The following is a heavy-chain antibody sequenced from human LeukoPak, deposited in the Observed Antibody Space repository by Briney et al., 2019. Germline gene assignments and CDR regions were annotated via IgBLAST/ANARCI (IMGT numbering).Heavy chain of an antibody. CDR1: GGTFSSYA. V-gene: IGHV1-69*06. CDR3: AGGTYYYGSGSNYRKRYYYYGMDV. J-gene: IGHJ6*04. D-gene: IGHD3-10*01. Sequence: ASVKVSCKASGGTFSSYAISWVRQAPGQGLEWMGGIIPIFGTANYAQKFQGRVTITADKSTSTAYMELSSLRSEDTAVYYCAGGTYYYGSGSNYRKRYYYYGMDVWGKGTTVTVSS. CDR2: IIPIFGTA.